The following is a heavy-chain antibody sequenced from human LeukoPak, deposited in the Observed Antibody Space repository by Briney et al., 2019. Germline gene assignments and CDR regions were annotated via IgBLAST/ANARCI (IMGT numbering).Heavy chain of an antibody. Sequence: ASVKVSCKASGYTFTDYLMHWVRQAPGQALEWMGWVSPHSGGTNYAQKFQGRVTMTRDTSISTAYMELSRLRSDDTAVYYCARGVITGTRDYFHSYMDVWGKGTTVTVSS. CDR1: GYTFTDYL. V-gene: IGHV1-2*02. J-gene: IGHJ6*03. D-gene: IGHD1-7*01. CDR2: VSPHSGGT. CDR3: ARGVITGTRDYFHSYMDV.